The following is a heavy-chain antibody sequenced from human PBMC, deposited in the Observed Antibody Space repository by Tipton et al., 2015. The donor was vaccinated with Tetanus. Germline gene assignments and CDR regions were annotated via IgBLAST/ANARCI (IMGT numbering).Heavy chain of an antibody. CDR3: ARGLPREPFYFDY. CDR1: GDSITRDGYS. D-gene: IGHD1-26*01. Sequence: LRLSCTVSGDSITRDGYSWHWIRQPPGKGLEWIGYISDGGQSYYSPSLERRATISRDMSNNHFSLKLTSVTAADTAVYYCARGLPREPFYFDYWGQGKQVSVSS. V-gene: IGHV4-30-2*01. J-gene: IGHJ4*02. CDR2: ISDGGQS.